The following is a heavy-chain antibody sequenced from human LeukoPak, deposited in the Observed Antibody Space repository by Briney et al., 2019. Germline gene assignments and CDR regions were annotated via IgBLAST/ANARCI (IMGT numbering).Heavy chain of an antibody. V-gene: IGHV4-34*01. CDR2: INHSGST. CDR3: ARGFLAYYYGSGSPFDY. J-gene: IGHJ4*02. D-gene: IGHD3-10*01. Sequence: SETLSLTCAVYGGSFSGYYWSWIRQPPGKGLEWIGEINHSGSTNYNPSLKSRVTISVDTSKNQFSLKLSSVTAAGTAVYYRARGFLAYYYGSGSPFDYWGQGTLVTVSS. CDR1: GGSFSGYY.